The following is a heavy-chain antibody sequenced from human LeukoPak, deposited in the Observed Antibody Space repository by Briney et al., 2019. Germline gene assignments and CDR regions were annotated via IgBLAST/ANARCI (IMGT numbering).Heavy chain of an antibody. CDR3: ARGNTVTEPYYYGMDV. CDR2: IWYDGSNK. D-gene: IGHD4-17*01. J-gene: IGHJ6*02. V-gene: IGHV3-33*01. CDR1: GFTFSSYG. Sequence: GRSLRLSCAASGFTFSSYGMHWVRQAPGKGLEWVAVIWYDGSNKYYADSVKGRFTISRDNSKNTLYLQMNSLRAEDTAVYYCARGNTVTEPYYYGMDVWGQGTTVTVSS.